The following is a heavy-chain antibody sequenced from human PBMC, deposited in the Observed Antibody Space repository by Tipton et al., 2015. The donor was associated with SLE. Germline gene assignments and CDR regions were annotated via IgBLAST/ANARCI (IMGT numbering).Heavy chain of an antibody. J-gene: IGHJ5*02. D-gene: IGHD6-13*01. CDR3: VKDSSWSSSWPYWFDP. CDR2: ISGSGGTTHYADSA. Sequence: GSLRLSCAASGFTFSSYAMSWVRQAPGKGLEWVSTISGSGGTTHYADSAHYADSVKGRFTISRDNSKNTLYLEMNSLRSEDTAIYYCVKDSSWSSSWPYWFDPWGQGTLVIVSA. V-gene: IGHV3-23*01. CDR1: GFTFSSYA.